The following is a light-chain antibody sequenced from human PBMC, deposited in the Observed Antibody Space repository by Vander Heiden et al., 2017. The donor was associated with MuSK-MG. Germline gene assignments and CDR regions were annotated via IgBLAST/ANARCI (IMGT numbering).Light chain of an antibody. CDR2: GNV. V-gene: IGLV1-40*01. CDR3: QSYDSSRSVV. J-gene: IGLJ3*02. Sequence: QSVLTQPPSVSGAPGQRVTISCPGTNSNIGAGYDVHWYQHLPRTAPKLLIFGNVNRPSGVPDRFSASRSATAASLAITGLQAEDEADYYCQSYDSSRSVVFGGGTKLTVL. CDR1: NSNIGAGYD.